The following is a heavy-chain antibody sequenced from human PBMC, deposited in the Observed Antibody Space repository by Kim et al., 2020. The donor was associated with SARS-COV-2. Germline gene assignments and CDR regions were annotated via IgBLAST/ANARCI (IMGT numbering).Heavy chain of an antibody. Sequence: SETLSLTCAVSGGSISSSNWWSWVRQPPGKGLEWIGEIYHSGSTNYNPSLKSRVTISVDKSKNQFSLKLSSVTAADTAVYYCARWVFRGYLGDGYYYYGMDVWGQGTTVTVSS. V-gene: IGHV4-4*02. CDR2: IYHSGST. D-gene: IGHD3-22*01. J-gene: IGHJ6*02. CDR1: GGSISSSNW. CDR3: ARWVFRGYLGDGYYYYGMDV.